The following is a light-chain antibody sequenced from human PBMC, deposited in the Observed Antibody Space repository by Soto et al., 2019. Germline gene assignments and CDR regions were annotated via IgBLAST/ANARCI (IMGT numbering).Light chain of an antibody. CDR2: EVT. V-gene: IGLV2-14*01. J-gene: IGLJ3*02. Sequence: QSALTQPASVSGSPGQSIAISCTGTRSDVGAYNYVSWYQQHPGKAPKLMISEVTNRPSGVPDRFSGSKSGNSASLAISGLKSEDEADYYCAVWDDGLNGWLFGGGTKVTVL. CDR1: RSDVGAYNY. CDR3: AVWDDGLNGWL.